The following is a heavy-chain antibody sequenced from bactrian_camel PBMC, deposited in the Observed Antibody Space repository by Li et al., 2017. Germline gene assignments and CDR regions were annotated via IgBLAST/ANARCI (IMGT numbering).Heavy chain of an antibody. Sequence: HVQLVESGGGSAQVGGSLKLSCVVSLYIGTYSMAWFRQAPGKEREGVAATDTGGRTNYTDSVKDRFTISRDNDRKTLYLQMNRLVPEDTAVYFCAAKKVASCSGGYCYWGQGTQVTVS. CDR3: AAKKVASCSGGYCY. CDR1: LYIGTYS. V-gene: IGHV3S55*01. J-gene: IGHJ4*01. CDR2: TDTGGRT. D-gene: IGHD2*01.